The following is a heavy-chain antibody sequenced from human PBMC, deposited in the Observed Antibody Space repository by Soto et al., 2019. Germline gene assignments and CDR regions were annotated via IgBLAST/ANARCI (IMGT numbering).Heavy chain of an antibody. CDR3: AKPPKIPASYYYPGRDF. V-gene: IGHV3-23*01. CDR1: GFTFTTYP. Sequence: GVSLRHSCAASGFTFTTYPLSWVRPAPGKGLEWVSGISGTLIITYYADSVKGRFTISRNNSKKRFFLKINSLRAEDTAIYFCAKPPKIPASYYYPGRDFWGQGTTVTV. CDR2: ISGTLIIT. J-gene: IGHJ6*02.